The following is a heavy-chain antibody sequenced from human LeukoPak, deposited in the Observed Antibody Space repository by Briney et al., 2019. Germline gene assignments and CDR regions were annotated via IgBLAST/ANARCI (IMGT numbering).Heavy chain of an antibody. CDR2: IRYDGSNK. V-gene: IGHV3-30*02. CDR1: GFTFSSYG. D-gene: IGHD2-15*01. J-gene: IGHJ6*03. Sequence: QSGGSLRLSCAASGFTFSSYGMHWVRQAPGKGLEWVAFIRYDGSNKYYADSVKGRFTISRDNSKNTLYLQMNSLRAEDTAVYYCARAQMGINCSGGSCASGYYYYMDVWGKGTTVTVSS. CDR3: ARAQMGINCSGGSCASGYYYYMDV.